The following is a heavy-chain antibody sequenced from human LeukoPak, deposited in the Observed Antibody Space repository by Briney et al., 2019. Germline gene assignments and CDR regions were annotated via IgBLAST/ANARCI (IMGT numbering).Heavy chain of an antibody. Sequence: GESLKISCKGSGYSFTSYWIGWVRQMPGKGLEWMWIIYPGDSDTRYSPSFQGQVTISADKSISTAYLQWSSLKASDTAMYYCARLGYYYDSSGFADYWGQGTLVTVSS. CDR3: ARLGYYYDSSGFADY. CDR1: GYSFTSYW. D-gene: IGHD3-22*01. CDR2: IYPGDSDT. J-gene: IGHJ4*02. V-gene: IGHV5-51*01.